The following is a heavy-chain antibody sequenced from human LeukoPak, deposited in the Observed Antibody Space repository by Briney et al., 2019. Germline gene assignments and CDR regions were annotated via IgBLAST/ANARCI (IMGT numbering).Heavy chain of an antibody. CDR1: GGSISSGSYY. V-gene: IGHV4-61*02. CDR3: ARDFGGWRFDP. CDR2: IYTSGST. J-gene: IGHJ5*02. Sequence: SETLSLTCTVSGGSISSGSYYWSWIRQPAGKGLEWIGRIYTSGSTNYNPSLKSRVTISVDTSKNQFSLKLSSVTAADTAVYYCARDFGGWRFDPWGQGTLVTVSS. D-gene: IGHD3-16*01.